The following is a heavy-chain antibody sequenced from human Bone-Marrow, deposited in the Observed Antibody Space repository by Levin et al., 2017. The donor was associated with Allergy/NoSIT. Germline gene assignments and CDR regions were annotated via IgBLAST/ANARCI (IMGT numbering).Heavy chain of an antibody. Sequence: SETLSLTCAVSGGSISSGGYSWSWIRQPPGKGLEWIGYIYPSGTTSYDPSLTSRVSISMDRSKNQFSLTLNSVTAADTAVYFCARGTDFSGHYFDFWGQGALVTVSS. D-gene: IGHD4-23*01. J-gene: IGHJ4*02. CDR2: IYPSGTT. CDR1: GGSISSGGYS. CDR3: ARGTDFSGHYFDF. V-gene: IGHV4-30-2*01.